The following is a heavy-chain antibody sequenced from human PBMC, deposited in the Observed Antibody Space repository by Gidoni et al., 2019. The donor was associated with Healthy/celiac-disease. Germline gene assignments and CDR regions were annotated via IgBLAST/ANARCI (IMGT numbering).Heavy chain of an antibody. D-gene: IGHD1-26*01. Sequence: VPLQESGPGLVKPSETLSLTCTVSGGSVSSGSYYWSWIRQPPGKGLEWIGYIYYSGSTNYNPSLKSRVTISVDTSKNQFSLKLSSVTAADTAVYYCARAGGHSGSYYFDYWGQGTLVTVSS. CDR1: GGSVSSGSYY. J-gene: IGHJ4*02. V-gene: IGHV4-61*01. CDR2: IYYSGST. CDR3: ARAGGHSGSYYFDY.